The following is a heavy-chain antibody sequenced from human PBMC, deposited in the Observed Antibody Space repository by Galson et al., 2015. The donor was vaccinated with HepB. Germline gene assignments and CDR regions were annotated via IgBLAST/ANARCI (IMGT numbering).Heavy chain of an antibody. CDR1: GFTFSSYS. D-gene: IGHD3-22*01. CDR3: ARVSQGDEGSGYPWTFDY. V-gene: IGHV3-21*01. CDR2: ISSSSSYI. Sequence: SLRLSCAASGFTFSSYSMNWVRQAPGKGLEWVSSISSSSSYIYYADSVKGRFTISRDNAKNSLYLQMNSLRAEDTAVYYCARVSQGDEGSGYPWTFDYWGQGTLVTVSS. J-gene: IGHJ4*02.